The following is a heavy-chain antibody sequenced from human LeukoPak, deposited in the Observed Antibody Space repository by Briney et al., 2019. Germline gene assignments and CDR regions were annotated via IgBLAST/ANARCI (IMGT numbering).Heavy chain of an antibody. J-gene: IGHJ4*02. Sequence: PGGSLRLSCAASGFMFSTYWMTWVRQAPGKGPEWVANIKPDGSETYYVDAVKGRFTISRDNTKNLLYLQMSNLRGEDAAVYHCGGFGYEAGVDLWGQGTLVTVSS. CDR1: GFMFSTYW. CDR3: GGFGYEAGVDL. V-gene: IGHV3-7*01. CDR2: IKPDGSET. D-gene: IGHD2-15*01.